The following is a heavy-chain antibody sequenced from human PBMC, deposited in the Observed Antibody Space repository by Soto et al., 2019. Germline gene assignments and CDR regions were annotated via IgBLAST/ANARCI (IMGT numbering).Heavy chain of an antibody. CDR3: ARMGRVIGGYYYGMDV. J-gene: IGHJ6*02. CDR1: GYSFTSYW. CDR2: IYPGDSDT. V-gene: IGHV5-51*01. Sequence: GESLKISCKGSGYSFTSYWIGWVRQMPGKGLEWMGIIYPGDSDTRYSPSSQGQVTISADKSISTAYLQWSSLKASDTAMYYCARMGRVIGGYYYGMDVWGPGTTVNVSS. D-gene: IGHD3-16*01.